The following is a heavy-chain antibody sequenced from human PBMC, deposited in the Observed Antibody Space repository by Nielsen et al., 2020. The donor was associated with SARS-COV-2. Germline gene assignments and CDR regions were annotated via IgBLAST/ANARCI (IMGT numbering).Heavy chain of an antibody. D-gene: IGHD3-10*01. V-gene: IGHV3-49*04. J-gene: IGHJ4*02. CDR3: TTGGLTMVRGVIQY. CDR2: IRSKADGGTT. Sequence: GESLKISCTASGFTFGDYAMIWVRQAPGKGLEWVGFIRSKADGGTTDYAAPVKGRFTISRDDSKNTLYLQMDSLKTEDTAVYYCTTGGLTMVRGVIQYWGQGTLVAVSS. CDR1: GFTFGDYA.